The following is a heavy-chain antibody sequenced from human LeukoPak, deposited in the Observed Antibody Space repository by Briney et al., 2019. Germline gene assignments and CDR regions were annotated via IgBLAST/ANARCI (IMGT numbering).Heavy chain of an antibody. CDR1: GFTFSNYW. V-gene: IGHV3-7*01. CDR2: IKPDGSEK. J-gene: IGHJ4*02. Sequence: GGSLRLSCAASGFTFSNYWMSWVRQAPGKGLEWVANIKPDGSEKYYVDSVKGRFTISRDNAKNSLCLQMNSLRAEDTAIYYCTRDFGSIVVVTAIVDWGQGTLSPSPQ. D-gene: IGHD2-21*02. CDR3: TRDFGSIVVVTAIVD.